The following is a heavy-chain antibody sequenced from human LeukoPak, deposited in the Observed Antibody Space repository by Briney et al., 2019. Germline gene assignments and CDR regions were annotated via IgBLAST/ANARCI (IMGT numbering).Heavy chain of an antibody. D-gene: IGHD5-12*01. CDR3: ARDRGYSGYDFTGTVWFDP. Sequence: GGSLRLSCAASGFTVSSNYMSWVRQAPGKGLEWVSVIYSGGSTYYADSVKGRFTISRDNSKNTLYLQMNSLRAEDTAVYYCARDRGYSGYDFTGTVWFDPWGQGTLVTVSS. V-gene: IGHV3-53*01. J-gene: IGHJ5*02. CDR1: GFTVSSNY. CDR2: IYSGGST.